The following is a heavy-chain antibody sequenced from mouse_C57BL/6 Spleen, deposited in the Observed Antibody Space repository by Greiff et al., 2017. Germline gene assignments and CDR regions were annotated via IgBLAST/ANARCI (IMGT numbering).Heavy chain of an antibody. D-gene: IGHD2-3*01. CDR1: GYTFTSYW. CDR3: ARGGWLLRGAMDY. CDR2: IDPSDSYT. V-gene: IGHV1-69*01. Sequence: VKLQQPGAELVMPGASVKLSCKASGYTFTSYWMHWVKQRPGQGLEWIGEIDPSDSYTNYNQKFKGKSTLTVDKSSSTAYMQLSSLTSEDSAVYYCARGGWLLRGAMDYWGQGTSGTVSS. J-gene: IGHJ4*01.